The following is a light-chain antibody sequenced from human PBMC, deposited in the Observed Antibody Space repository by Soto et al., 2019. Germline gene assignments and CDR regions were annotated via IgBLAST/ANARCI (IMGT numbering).Light chain of an antibody. V-gene: IGLV1-40*01. Sequence: QSVVAQPPSVSGAPGQRVTISCSGSSSNIGAGYDVHWYQQVPGRAPKLLIFGSTNRPSGVPDRFSGSKSGTSASLAITGLQAEDEGDYYCQSYDGSLSGVMFGGGTKLTVL. CDR2: GST. J-gene: IGLJ3*02. CDR1: SSNIGAGYD. CDR3: QSYDGSLSGVM.